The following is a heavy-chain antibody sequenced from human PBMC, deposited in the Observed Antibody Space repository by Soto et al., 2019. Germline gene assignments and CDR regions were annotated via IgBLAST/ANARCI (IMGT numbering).Heavy chain of an antibody. Sequence: GASVMGSCTASGSSFTDYYLHWVRQAPGQGLEWMGWINPKSGATHYSQKFQGWVTVTRDTSISTANMEVSRLTSDDTAVYYCARESSGYGGYYYYGMDVWGQGTTVTVS. CDR1: GSSFTDYY. D-gene: IGHD3-22*01. CDR2: INPKSGAT. J-gene: IGHJ6*02. CDR3: ARESSGYGGYYYYGMDV. V-gene: IGHV1-2*04.